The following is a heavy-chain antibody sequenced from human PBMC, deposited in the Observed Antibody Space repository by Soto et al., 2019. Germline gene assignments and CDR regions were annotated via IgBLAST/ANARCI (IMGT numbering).Heavy chain of an antibody. CDR2: INPNSGGT. CDR1: GYTFTGYY. CDR3: AGGGGYLHYYYGMDV. J-gene: IGHJ6*02. D-gene: IGHD3-10*01. Sequence: ASVKVSCKASGYTFTGYYMHWVRQAPGQGLEWMGWINPNSGGTNYAQKFQGRVTMTRDTSISTAYMELSRLRSDDTAVYYCAGGGGYLHYYYGMDVWGQGTTVTVSS. V-gene: IGHV1-2*02.